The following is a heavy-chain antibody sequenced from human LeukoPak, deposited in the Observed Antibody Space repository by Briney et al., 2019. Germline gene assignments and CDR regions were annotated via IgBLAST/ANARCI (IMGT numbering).Heavy chain of an antibody. CDR3: ARDEIIVGATTLDY. CDR2: ISSDGSNK. V-gene: IGHV3-30*04. Sequence: PGGSLRLSCEASGFIFSTYAMHWVRQAPGKGLEWLAVISSDGSNKYHVDSVKGRFTISRDNSKNTLYLEMDSVRLGDTAVYYCARDEIIVGATTLDYWGQGTLVTVSS. J-gene: IGHJ4*02. CDR1: GFIFSTYA. D-gene: IGHD1-26*01.